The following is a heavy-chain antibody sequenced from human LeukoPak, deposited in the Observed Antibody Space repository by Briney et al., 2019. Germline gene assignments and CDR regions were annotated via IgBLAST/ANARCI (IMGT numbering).Heavy chain of an antibody. D-gene: IGHD4-17*01. CDR1: GYTFTGYY. J-gene: IGHJ5*02. V-gene: IGHV1-2*02. Sequence: ASVKVSCKASGYTFTGYYMHWVPQAPGQGLEWMGWINPNSGGTNYAQKFQGRVTMTRDTSISTAYMELSRLRSDDTAVYYCARARLRALGWFDPWGQGTLVTVSS. CDR3: ARARLRALGWFDP. CDR2: INPNSGGT.